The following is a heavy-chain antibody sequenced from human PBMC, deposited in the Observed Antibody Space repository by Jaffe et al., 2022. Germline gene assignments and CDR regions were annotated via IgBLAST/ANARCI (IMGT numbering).Heavy chain of an antibody. D-gene: IGHD3-3*01. Sequence: QVQLVESGGGVVQPGGSLRLSCAASGFTFSSYGMHWVRQAPGKGLEWVAFIRYDGSNKYYADSVKGRFTISRDNSKNTLYLQMNSLRAEDTAVYYCAKEIDFWSGSLDYWGQGTLVTVSS. CDR2: IRYDGSNK. CDR1: GFTFSSYG. V-gene: IGHV3-30*02. CDR3: AKEIDFWSGSLDY. J-gene: IGHJ4*02.